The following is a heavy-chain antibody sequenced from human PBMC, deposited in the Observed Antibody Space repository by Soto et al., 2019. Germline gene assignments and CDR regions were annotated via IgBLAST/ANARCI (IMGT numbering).Heavy chain of an antibody. CDR1: GGSISSYY. CDR2: IYYSGST. V-gene: IGHV4-59*01. J-gene: IGHJ6*01. Sequence: QVQLQESGPGLVKPSETLSLTCTVSGGSISSYYWSWIRQPPGKGLEWIGYIYYSGSTNYNPSLKSRVTISVDTSKNQFSLKLSSVTAADTAVYYCARTDPRAARTAYYYGMDVW. D-gene: IGHD2-15*01. CDR3: ARTDPRAARTAYYYGMDV.